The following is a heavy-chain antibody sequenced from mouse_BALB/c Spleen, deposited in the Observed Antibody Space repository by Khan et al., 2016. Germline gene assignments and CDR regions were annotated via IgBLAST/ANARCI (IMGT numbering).Heavy chain of an antibody. D-gene: IGHD1-1*01. CDR3: AMGGDYSLYYAMDY. CDR2: IYPGDGDT. V-gene: IGHV1-87*01. Sequence: QVQLQQSGAELARPGASVKLSCKASGYTFTSYWMQWVKQRPGQGLEWIGAIYPGDGDTRYTQKFKGKATLTADKSSSTAYMQLSSLASEDSAVYYCAMGGDYSLYYAMDYWGQGTSVTVSS. CDR1: GYTFTSYW. J-gene: IGHJ4*01.